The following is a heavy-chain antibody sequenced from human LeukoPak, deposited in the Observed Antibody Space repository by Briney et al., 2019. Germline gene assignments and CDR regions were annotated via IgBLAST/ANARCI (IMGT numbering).Heavy chain of an antibody. CDR2: ISGSGVTT. CDR1: GFTFSSFA. J-gene: IGHJ1*01. CDR3: AKKVVVGATSPYSDFQD. D-gene: IGHD1-26*01. Sequence: GGSLRLSCAASGFTFSSFALSWVRQAPGKGLEWVSAISGSGVTTHYAGSVKGRFSISRDNSKNTLYLQMNSLRAEDTALYYCAKKVVVGATSPYSDFQDWGQGTLVTVSS. V-gene: IGHV3-23*01.